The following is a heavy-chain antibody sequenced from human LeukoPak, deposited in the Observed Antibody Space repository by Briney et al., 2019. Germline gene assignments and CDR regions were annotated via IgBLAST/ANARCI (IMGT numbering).Heavy chain of an antibody. CDR3: ARAPYNWNYRFDP. CDR1: GGSISSGSYY. J-gene: IGHJ5*02. CDR2: IYTSGST. Sequence: PSQTLSLTCTVSGGSISSGSYYWSWIRQPAGKGLEWIGRIYTSGSTNYNPSLKSRVTISVDTSKNQFSLKLSSVTAADTAVYYCARAPYNWNYRFDPWGQGTLVTVSS. V-gene: IGHV4-61*02. D-gene: IGHD1-7*01.